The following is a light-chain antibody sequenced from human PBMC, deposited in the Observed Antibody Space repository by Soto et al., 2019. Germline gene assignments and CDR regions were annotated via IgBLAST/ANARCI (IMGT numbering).Light chain of an antibody. Sequence: DLQMTQSPSSLSASVGDRVTITCQASQDISNYLNWYQQKPGKAPKLLIYDASNLETGVPSRFSGSGSGTDFTFTISSLQPEDIATYYCPQYDNLPLFTFGPGTKVDIK. CDR1: QDISNY. J-gene: IGKJ3*01. V-gene: IGKV1-33*01. CDR3: PQYDNLPLFT. CDR2: DAS.